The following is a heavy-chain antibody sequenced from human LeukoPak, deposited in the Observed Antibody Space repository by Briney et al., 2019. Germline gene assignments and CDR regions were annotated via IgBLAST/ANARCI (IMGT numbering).Heavy chain of an antibody. Sequence: GGSLRLSCVGSGFTFTNYGMSWVHQAPGKGLEWFSAISGSGGSTFYADSVKGRFTISRDNSKNTLFLHMNSLRAEDTAVYSCAKGYYGSGSYGWFDYWGQGTLVTVSS. CDR2: ISGSGGST. CDR1: GFTFTNYG. CDR3: AKGYYGSGSYGWFDY. J-gene: IGHJ4*02. D-gene: IGHD3-10*01. V-gene: IGHV3-23*01.